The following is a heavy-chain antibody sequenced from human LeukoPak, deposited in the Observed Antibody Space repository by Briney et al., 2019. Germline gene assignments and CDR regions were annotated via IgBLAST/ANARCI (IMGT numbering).Heavy chain of an antibody. CDR1: GFTVSNNY. CDR3: AKSGGGSGSYYLYYGMDV. CDR2: IYSGGST. V-gene: IGHV3-53*01. D-gene: IGHD3-10*01. Sequence: PGGSLRLSCAASGFTVSNNYMTWVRQAPGKGLEWVSVIYSGGSTYYADSVKGRFTISRDNSKNTLYLQMNSLRAEDTAVYYCAKSGGGSGSYYLYYGMDVWGQGTTVTVSS. J-gene: IGHJ6*02.